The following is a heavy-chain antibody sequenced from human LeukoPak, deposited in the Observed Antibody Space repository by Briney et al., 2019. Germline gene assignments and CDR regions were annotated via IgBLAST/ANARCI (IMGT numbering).Heavy chain of an antibody. V-gene: IGHV3-43*02. CDR3: AVGLMVIDY. D-gene: IGHD3-10*01. J-gene: IGHJ4*02. CDR1: GFTFDDYT. CDR2: ISGDGGST. Sequence: GGSLRLSCAASGFTFDDYTMHWVRQAPGKGLEWVSLISGDGGSTYYADSVKGRFTISRDNSKNSLYLQMNSLRTEDTALYYCAVGLMVIDYWGQGTLVTVSS.